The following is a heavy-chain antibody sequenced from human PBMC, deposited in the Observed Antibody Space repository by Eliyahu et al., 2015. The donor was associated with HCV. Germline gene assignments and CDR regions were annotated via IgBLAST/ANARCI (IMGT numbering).Heavy chain of an antibody. CDR3: ASGVVIAATRFDY. CDR2: IYYSGST. V-gene: IGHV4-59*01. J-gene: IGHJ4*02. CDR1: GGSISSYY. Sequence: QVQLQESGPGLVKPSETLSLTCTVSGGSISSYYWSWIRQPPGKGLEWIGYIYYSGSTNYNPSLKSRVTISVDTSKNQFSLKLSSVTAADTAVYYCASGVVIAATRFDYWGQGTLVTVSS. D-gene: IGHD2-15*01.